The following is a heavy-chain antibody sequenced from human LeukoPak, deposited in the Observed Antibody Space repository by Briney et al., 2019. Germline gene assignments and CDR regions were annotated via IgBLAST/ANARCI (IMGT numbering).Heavy chain of an antibody. CDR3: ASGWYDSSGSGGYAFDI. V-gene: IGHV1-8*03. CDR2: MNPNSGNT. Sequence: ASVKVSCKASGYTFTSYDINWVRQATGQGLEWMGWMNPNSGNTGYAQKFQGRVTITRNTSISTAYMELSSLRSEDTAVYYCASGWYDSSGSGGYAFDIWGQGTMVTVSS. CDR1: GYTFTSYD. D-gene: IGHD3-22*01. J-gene: IGHJ3*02.